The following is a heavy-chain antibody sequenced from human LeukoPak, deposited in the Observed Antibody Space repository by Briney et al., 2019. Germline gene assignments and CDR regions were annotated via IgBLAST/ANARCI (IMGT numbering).Heavy chain of an antibody. CDR2: ISSSSSNI. CDR1: GFTFARYS. D-gene: IGHD3-22*01. CDR3: VRAVEYYYDSSGYAVDY. V-gene: IGHV3-21*01. J-gene: IGHJ4*02. Sequence: PGGSLRLSCAASGFTFARYSMNWVRQAPGKGLEWVSSISSSSSNIYYADSVTGRFTISRDNAKSSLYLQMNSLRAEDTAVYYCVRAVEYYYDSSGYAVDYWGQGTLVTVSS.